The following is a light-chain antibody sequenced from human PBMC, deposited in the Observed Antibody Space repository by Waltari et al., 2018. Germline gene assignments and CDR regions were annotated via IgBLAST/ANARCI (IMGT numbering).Light chain of an antibody. CDR2: WNN. CDR1: SSNIGSTY. J-gene: IGLJ1*01. CDR3: AAWDDSLSALYV. Sequence: QSVLTQPPSASGTPGQRVTISCSGSSSNIGSTYVYWNQQLPGTAPKLLIYWNNHRPSGVPDRFSGSKSGTSASLAISGLRSEDEADYYCAAWDDSLSALYVFGTGTKVTVL. V-gene: IGLV1-47*01.